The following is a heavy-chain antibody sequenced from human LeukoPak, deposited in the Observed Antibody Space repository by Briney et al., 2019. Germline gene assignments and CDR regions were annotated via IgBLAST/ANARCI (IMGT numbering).Heavy chain of an antibody. J-gene: IGHJ4*02. V-gene: IGHV4-59*01. CDR3: ARDRGSYGYPYFDY. D-gene: IGHD5-18*01. Sequence: SETLSRTCTVSGGFISSYYWRWIRQPPGEGREGIGYIYYSGSTNYHPALQSRVTISVDTSKNRFSLELSSVTAADTAVYYCARDRGSYGYPYFDYWGQGTLVTVSS. CDR1: GGFISSYY. CDR2: IYYSGST.